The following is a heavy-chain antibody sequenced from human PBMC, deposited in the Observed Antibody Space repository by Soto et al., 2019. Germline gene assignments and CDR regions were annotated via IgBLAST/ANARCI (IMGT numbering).Heavy chain of an antibody. J-gene: IGHJ4*02. V-gene: IGHV3-73*01. Sequence: EVQLVESGGGLVQPGGSLKLSCAASGFRFSDSAMHWVRQASGKGLEWVGRIRSKANSYATEYAASVKGRFTISRDDSKNTAYLQMNSLKTEDTAVYYCTRHLVDYWGLGTLVTVSS. CDR1: GFRFSDSA. D-gene: IGHD6-6*01. CDR3: TRHLVDY. CDR2: IRSKANSYAT.